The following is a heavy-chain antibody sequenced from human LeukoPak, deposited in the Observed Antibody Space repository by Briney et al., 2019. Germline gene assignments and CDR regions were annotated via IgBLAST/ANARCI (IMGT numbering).Heavy chain of an antibody. CDR1: GGSISSSSYY. Sequence: PSETLSLTCTVSGGSISSSSYYWGWIRQPPGKGLEWIGSIYYSGSTYYNPSLKSRVTISVDTSKNQFSLKLSSVTAADTAVYYCARDGIRDGYNYFDYWAREPWSPSPQ. V-gene: IGHV4-39*07. CDR3: ARDGIRDGYNYFDY. CDR2: IYYSGST. D-gene: IGHD5-24*01. J-gene: IGHJ4*02.